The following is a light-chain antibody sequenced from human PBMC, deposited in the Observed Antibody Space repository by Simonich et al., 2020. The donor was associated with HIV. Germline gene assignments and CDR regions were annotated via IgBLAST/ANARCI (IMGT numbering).Light chain of an antibody. CDR3: QESYSSLYT. CDR1: QSISRY. Sequence: DMQMTQSPSSLSASVGDRVTITCRASQSISRYLNWYQQKPGKGPKLLIDAASSLQSRVPSGFSGSGSGTDFTLTISSLQPEDFATYYCQESYSSLYTFGQGTKLEIK. J-gene: IGKJ2*01. V-gene: IGKV1-39*01. CDR2: AAS.